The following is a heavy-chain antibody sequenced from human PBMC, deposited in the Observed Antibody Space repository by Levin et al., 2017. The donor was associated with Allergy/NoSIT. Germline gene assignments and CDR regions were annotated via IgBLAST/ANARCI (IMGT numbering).Heavy chain of an antibody. CDR1: GGSISSNGYY. CDR3: SRVRGDYGWGRSFDP. Sequence: SETLSLTCTVSGGSISSNGYYWGWIRQPPGKGLEWFGSIFYRGSTYYNPSLKSRVTMSVDTSKNQFSLKLTSVTAADTAVYYCSRVRGDYGWGRSFDPWGQGTLVTVSS. J-gene: IGHJ5*02. CDR2: IFYRGST. D-gene: IGHD3-16*01. V-gene: IGHV4-39*07.